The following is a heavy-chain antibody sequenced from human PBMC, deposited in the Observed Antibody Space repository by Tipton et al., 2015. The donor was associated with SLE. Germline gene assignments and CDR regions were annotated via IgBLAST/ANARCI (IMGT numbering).Heavy chain of an antibody. CDR2: IYDSGTT. CDR1: GGSFSGYY. D-gene: IGHD1-26*01. V-gene: IGHV4-59*12. Sequence: TLSLTCTVSGGSFSGYYWNWIRQPPGKGLEWIGYIYDSGTTNFNPSLKSRVIISEDTSKNQFSLKLSSVTAADTAVYYCARDRLGGPFDSGGQGTLVTVSS. J-gene: IGHJ4*02. CDR3: ARDRLGGPFDS.